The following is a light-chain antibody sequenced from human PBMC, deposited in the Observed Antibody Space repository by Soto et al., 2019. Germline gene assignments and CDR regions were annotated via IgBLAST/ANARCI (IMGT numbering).Light chain of an antibody. CDR1: TSDVGSYNY. CDR2: DVA. CDR3: RAYTNSGDV. Sequence: QSVLTQPASVSGSPGQSITIACTGTTSDVGSYNYVSWYQQYPGKPPKVVIYDVANRPSGVSNRFSGSKSGNTASLTISGLQAEDEADYYCRAYTNSGDVFVTGTKVTVL. J-gene: IGLJ1*01. V-gene: IGLV2-14*03.